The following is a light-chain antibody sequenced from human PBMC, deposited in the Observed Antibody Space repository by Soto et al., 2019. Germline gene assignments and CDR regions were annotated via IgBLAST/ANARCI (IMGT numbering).Light chain of an antibody. Sequence: DIQMTQSPSTLSASVGDRVTITCRASQSISSWLAWYQQKPGKAPKLLIYDASSLESGVPSRFSGSGSGTEFTLSISSLQPDDFATDYYQQYGSYSGAFGQGTKVELK. J-gene: IGKJ1*01. CDR1: QSISSW. CDR2: DAS. CDR3: QQYGSYSGA. V-gene: IGKV1-5*01.